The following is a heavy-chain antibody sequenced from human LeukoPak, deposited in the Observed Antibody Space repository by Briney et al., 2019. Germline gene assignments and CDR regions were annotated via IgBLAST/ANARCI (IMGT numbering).Heavy chain of an antibody. CDR2: IHPSGML. J-gene: IGHJ4*02. Sequence: SQTLSLTCTVSGASFSSGDQYWNWIRQSPGKGLEWIGSIHPSGMLYNNPSLESRVTISIDTSKNQFSLNLNSVTAANTAVYFCSRGLDSRKLGYWGQGTLVTVSS. V-gene: IGHV4-31*03. D-gene: IGHD3-22*01. CDR3: SRGLDSRKLGY. CDR1: GASFSSGDQY.